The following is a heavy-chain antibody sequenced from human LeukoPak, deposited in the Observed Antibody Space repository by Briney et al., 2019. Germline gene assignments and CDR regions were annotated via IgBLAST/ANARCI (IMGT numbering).Heavy chain of an antibody. V-gene: IGHV3-23*01. J-gene: IGHJ1*01. D-gene: IGHD3-22*01. CDR1: GFTFSSYS. CDR3: AKGDNYYDSSGYYYQTAEYFQH. Sequence: QAGGSLRLSCAASGFTFSSYSMSWVRQAPGKGLEWVSAISGSGGSTYYADSVKGRFTISRDNSKNTLYLQMNSLRAEDTAVYYCAKGDNYYDSSGYYYQTAEYFQHWGQGTLVTVSS. CDR2: ISGSGGST.